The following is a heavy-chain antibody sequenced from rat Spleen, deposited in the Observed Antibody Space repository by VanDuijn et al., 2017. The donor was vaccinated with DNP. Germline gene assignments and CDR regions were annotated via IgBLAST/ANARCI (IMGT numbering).Heavy chain of an antibody. CDR2: INKDSRTI. D-gene: IGHD1-7*01. V-gene: IGHV4-2*01. CDR3: ARYYGYPFDY. Sequence: EVQLVESGGGLVQPGRSLKLSCAASGFNFNDYWMGWVRQAPGKGLEWIGEINKDSRTINYIPSLKDKFTISRDNAQNTLYLQMSKLGSEDTAIYYCARYYGYPFDYWGQGVMVTVSS. CDR1: GFNFNDYW. J-gene: IGHJ2*01.